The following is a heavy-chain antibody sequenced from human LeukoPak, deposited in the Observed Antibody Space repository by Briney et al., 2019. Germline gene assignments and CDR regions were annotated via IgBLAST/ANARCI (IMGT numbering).Heavy chain of an antibody. CDR2: VYHGDDT. J-gene: IGHJ4*02. CDR1: AGSINNDIYF. CDR3: ARGWASGWYGANFDY. Sequence: SETLSLTCTVSAGSINNDIYFWGWIRQPPGKGLEWIASVYHGDDTYYRPSLKSRVTISKDRSKNQFSLRMTSVTAADTAVYYCARGWASGWYGANFDYWGQGTLVTVSS. D-gene: IGHD6-19*01. V-gene: IGHV4-39*02.